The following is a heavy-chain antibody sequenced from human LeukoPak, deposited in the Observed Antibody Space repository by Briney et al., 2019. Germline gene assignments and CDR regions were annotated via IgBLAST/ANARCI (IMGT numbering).Heavy chain of an antibody. CDR3: ARENYGDGIDY. CDR1: GGSISSGDYY. Sequence: SETLSLTCTVSGGSISSGDYYWSWIRQPSGKGLEWIGYIYYSGSTYYNPSLKSRVTISVDTSKNQFSLKLSSVTAADTAVYYCARENYGDGIDYWGQGTLVTVSS. V-gene: IGHV4-30-4*01. J-gene: IGHJ4*02. D-gene: IGHD4-17*01. CDR2: IYYSGST.